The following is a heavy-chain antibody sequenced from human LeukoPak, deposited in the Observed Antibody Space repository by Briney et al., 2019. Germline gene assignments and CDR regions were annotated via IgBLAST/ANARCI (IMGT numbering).Heavy chain of an antibody. CDR3: ARHPYYYDSSGYPYFDY. CDR1: GGSISSYY. Sequence: PSETLSLTCTVSGGSISSYYWSWIRQPAGKGLEGIGRIYTSGSTNYNPSLKSRVTMSVDTSKNQFYLKLSSVTAADTAVYYCARHPYYYDSSGYPYFDYWGQGTLVTVSS. J-gene: IGHJ4*02. D-gene: IGHD3-22*01. V-gene: IGHV4-4*07. CDR2: IYTSGST.